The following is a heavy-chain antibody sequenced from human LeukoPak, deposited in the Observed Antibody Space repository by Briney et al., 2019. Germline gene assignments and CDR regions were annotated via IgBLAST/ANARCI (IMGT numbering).Heavy chain of an antibody. CDR2: IRYDGSNK. V-gene: IGHV3-30*02. CDR1: GFTFSSYG. CDR3: AKGNYQVRYFDY. D-gene: IGHD1-7*01. J-gene: IGHJ4*02. Sequence: GGSLRLSCAASGFTFSSYGMHWVRQAPGKGLEWVAFIRYDGSNKYYADSVKGRFTISRDNSKNTLYLQMNSLRAEDTAVYYCAKGNYQVRYFDYWGQGTLVTVSS.